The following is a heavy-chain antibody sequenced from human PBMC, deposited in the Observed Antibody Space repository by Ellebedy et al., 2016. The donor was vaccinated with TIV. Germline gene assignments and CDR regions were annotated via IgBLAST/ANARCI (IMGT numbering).Heavy chain of an antibody. D-gene: IGHD2-15*01. J-gene: IGHJ5*02. CDR1: GYTFTGYY. V-gene: IGHV1-2*02. CDR3: ARVCSGGDSCSSARNWFDP. CDR2: NKPNSGGT. Sequence: AASVKVSCKASGYTFTGYYMLWARHAPGQGLAWGGWNKPNSGGTNYAQKFKDRVTMTRDTSVSTAYMELSRLRSDDTAVYFCARVCSGGDSCSSARNWFDPWGQGTLVTVSS.